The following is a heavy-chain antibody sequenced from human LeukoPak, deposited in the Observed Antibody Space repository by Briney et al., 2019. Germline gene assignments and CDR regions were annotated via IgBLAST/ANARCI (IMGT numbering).Heavy chain of an antibody. V-gene: IGHV3-7*01. CDR1: GFSFSSYW. Sequence: PGGSLRLSCAASGFSFSSYWMTWVRQAPGKGLEWVATINQDASEKYYMASVKGRFTISRDNAKNSLYLQVNSLRAEDTAVYYCARDPKRGSYFDYWGRGTLVTVSS. D-gene: IGHD3-10*01. J-gene: IGHJ4*02. CDR3: ARDPKRGSYFDY. CDR2: INQDASEK.